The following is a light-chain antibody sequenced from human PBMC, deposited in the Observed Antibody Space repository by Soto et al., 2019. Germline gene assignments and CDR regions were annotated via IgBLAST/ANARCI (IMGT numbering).Light chain of an antibody. J-gene: IGLJ2*01. Sequence: QSALTQPASVSGSPGQSITISCTGTSSDVGGYNYVSWYRQHPGKAPKLMIYDVTNRPSGVSNRFSGSKSGNTASLTISGLRAEDEADFYCSSYTSSSTLVFGGGTKVTVL. CDR1: SSDVGGYNY. CDR3: SSYTSSSTLV. CDR2: DVT. V-gene: IGLV2-14*01.